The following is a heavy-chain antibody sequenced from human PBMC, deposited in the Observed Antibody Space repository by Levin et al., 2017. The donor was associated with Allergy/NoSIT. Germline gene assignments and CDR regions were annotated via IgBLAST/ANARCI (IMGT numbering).Heavy chain of an antibody. J-gene: IGHJ6*02. Sequence: AGGSLRLSCAASGFTFSSYWMHWVRQAPGKGLVWVSRINSDGSSTSYADSVKGRFTISRDNAKNTLYLQMNSLRAEDTAVYYCARVVELELLLIGMDVWGQGTTVTVSS. CDR2: INSDGSST. CDR3: ARVVELELLLIGMDV. CDR1: GFTFSSYW. D-gene: IGHD1-7*01. V-gene: IGHV3-74*01.